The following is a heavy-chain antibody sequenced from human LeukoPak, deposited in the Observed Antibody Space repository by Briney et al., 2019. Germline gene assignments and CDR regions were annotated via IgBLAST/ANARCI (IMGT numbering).Heavy chain of an antibody. V-gene: IGHV3-48*04. Sequence: GGSLRLSCAASGFTFSSYAMSWVRQAPGKGLEWVSYISSSGSTIYYADSVKGRFTISRDNAKNSLYLQMNSLRAEDTAVYYCARDWVSIAAAGIFDYWGQGTLVTVSS. CDR3: ARDWVSIAAAGIFDY. CDR2: ISSSGSTI. J-gene: IGHJ4*02. D-gene: IGHD6-13*01. CDR1: GFTFSSYA.